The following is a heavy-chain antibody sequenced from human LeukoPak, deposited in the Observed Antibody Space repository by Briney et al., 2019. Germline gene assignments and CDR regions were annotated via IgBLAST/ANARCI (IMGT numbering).Heavy chain of an antibody. CDR2: ISNDGGGT. J-gene: IGHJ4*02. CDR1: GFTFTNYA. D-gene: IGHD3-22*01. CDR3: AKGSSGYFFGL. V-gene: IGHV3-23*01. Sequence: GGSLRLSCAGSGFTFTNYALTWVSQAPGKGLEWVSAISNDGGGTTYADFVKGRFSVSRDNSKNTLFLQMNSLRAEDTALYYCAKGSSGYFFGLWGQGTLVTVSS.